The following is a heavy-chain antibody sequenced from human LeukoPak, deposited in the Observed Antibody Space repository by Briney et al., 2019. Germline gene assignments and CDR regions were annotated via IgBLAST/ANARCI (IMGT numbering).Heavy chain of an antibody. Sequence: PSETLSLTCTVSGGSISSGDYYWSWIREPPGKGLEWFGSIYHSGSTYYNPSLKSRVTISVDTFKNQFSLKLSSVTAEDTAMYYCARAPIDYGDYVHYGVDVWGQGTTVTVSS. CDR1: GGSISSGDYY. CDR2: IYHSGST. CDR3: ARAPIDYGDYVHYGVDV. V-gene: IGHV4-39*07. J-gene: IGHJ6*02. D-gene: IGHD4-17*01.